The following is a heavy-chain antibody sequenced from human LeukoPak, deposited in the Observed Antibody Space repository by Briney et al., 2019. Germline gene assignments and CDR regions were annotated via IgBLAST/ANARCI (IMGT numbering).Heavy chain of an antibody. D-gene: IGHD3-22*01. Sequence: ASVKVSCKASGYTFTGYYMHWVRQAPGQGLEWMGRINPNSGGTNYAQKFQGRVTMTRDTSISTAYMELSRLRSDDTAVYYCARLWGYYDSRGYPHAFDIWGQGKMVTVSS. V-gene: IGHV1-2*06. CDR3: ARLWGYYDSRGYPHAFDI. CDR2: INPNSGGT. CDR1: GYTFTGYY. J-gene: IGHJ3*02.